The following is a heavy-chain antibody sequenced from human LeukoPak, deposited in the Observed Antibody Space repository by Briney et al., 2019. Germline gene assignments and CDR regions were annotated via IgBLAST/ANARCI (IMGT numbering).Heavy chain of an antibody. Sequence: ASVKVSCKASGYTFTSYGISWVRQAPGQGLEWMGWISAYNGNTNYAQKLQGRVTMTTDTSTSTAYMELRSLRSDDTAVYYCARGGGFDDPNYDDGMDVWGKGTTVTVSS. CDR3: ARGGGFDDPNYDDGMDV. CDR2: ISAYNGNT. D-gene: IGHD6-25*01. CDR1: GYTFTSYG. V-gene: IGHV1-18*04. J-gene: IGHJ6*04.